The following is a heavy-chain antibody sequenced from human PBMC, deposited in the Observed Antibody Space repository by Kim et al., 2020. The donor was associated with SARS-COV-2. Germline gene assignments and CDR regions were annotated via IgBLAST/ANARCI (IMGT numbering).Heavy chain of an antibody. D-gene: IGHD3-22*01. CDR3: ARDYDYYDSSGYPHDAFDI. CDR1: GGTFSSYT. V-gene: IGHV1-69*04. Sequence: SVKVSCKASGGTFSSYTISWVRQAPGQGLEWMGRIIPILGIANYAQKFQGRVTITADKSTSTAYMELSSLRSGDTAVYYCARDYDYYDSSGYPHDAFDIWGQGTMVTVSS. J-gene: IGHJ3*02. CDR2: IIPILGIA.